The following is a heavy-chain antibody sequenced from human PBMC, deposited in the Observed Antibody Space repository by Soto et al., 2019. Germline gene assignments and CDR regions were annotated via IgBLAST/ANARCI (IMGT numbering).Heavy chain of an antibody. J-gene: IGHJ4*02. CDR1: VGSIRSSSYY. Sequence: SETLSLTCTFSVGSIRSSSYYWGWIRQPPGKGLEWIGSIYYSGSTHYNLSLKSRVTISIDTSKNQFSLKLSSLTAADTAVYYCASRDPGTSVDYWGQGTLVTVSS. CDR3: ASRDPGTSVDY. D-gene: IGHD1-7*01. V-gene: IGHV4-39*01. CDR2: IYYSGST.